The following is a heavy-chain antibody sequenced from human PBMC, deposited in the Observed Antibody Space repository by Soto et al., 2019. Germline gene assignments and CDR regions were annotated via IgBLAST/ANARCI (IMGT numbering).Heavy chain of an antibody. D-gene: IGHD6-13*01. CDR1: GGSISSYY. CDR2: IYPSGST. J-gene: IGHJ5*02. V-gene: IGHV4-4*07. CDR3: ARDRTAAGPSNWFDP. Sequence: SETLSLTCTVSGGSISSYYWSWIRQSAGKGLEWIGRIYPSGSTSYNPSLKGRVTMSVDTSKNQFSLKLTSVTAADTAVYYCARDRTAAGPSNWFDPWGQGTLVTVS.